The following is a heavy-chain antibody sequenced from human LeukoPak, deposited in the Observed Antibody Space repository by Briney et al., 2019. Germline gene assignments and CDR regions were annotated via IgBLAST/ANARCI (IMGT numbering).Heavy chain of an antibody. V-gene: IGHV1-2*02. J-gene: IGHJ3*02. CDR3: ARVVYIRDAFDI. CDR2: INPNSGGT. Sequence: ASVKVSCKASGCTFTGYYMHWVRQAPGQGLEWMGWINPNSGGTNYAQKFQGRFTMTRDTSISTAYMELSRLRSDDTAVYYCARVVYIRDAFDIWGQGTMVTVSS. CDR1: GCTFTGYY.